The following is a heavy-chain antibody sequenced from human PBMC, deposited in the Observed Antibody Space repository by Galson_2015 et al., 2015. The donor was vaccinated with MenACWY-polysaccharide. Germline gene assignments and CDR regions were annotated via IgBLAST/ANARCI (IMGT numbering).Heavy chain of an antibody. CDR3: ARKFDY. CDR1: GASISRSDW. CDR2: ISHRGTT. Sequence: SETLSLTCAVSGASISRSDWWTWVRQPPGEGLEWIGEISHRGTTNYNPSLKSRVTISVDKSKNQFSLKLNSVTAADTAVYYCARKFDYWGQGSLVTVPS. J-gene: IGHJ4*02. V-gene: IGHV4-4*02.